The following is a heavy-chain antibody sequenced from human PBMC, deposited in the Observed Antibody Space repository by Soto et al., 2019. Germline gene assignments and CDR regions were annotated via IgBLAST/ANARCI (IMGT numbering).Heavy chain of an antibody. CDR3: ARGSGGIAARRDYYYYGMDV. J-gene: IGHJ6*02. CDR2: IIPIFGTA. D-gene: IGHD6-6*01. CDR1: GGTFSSYA. Sequence: QVQLVQSGAEVKKPGSSVKVSCKASGGTFSSYAISWVRQAPGQGLEWMGGIIPIFGTANYAQKFQGSVTITADKSTSTAYMELSSLRSEDTAVYYCARGSGGIAARRDYYYYGMDVWGQGTTVTVSS. V-gene: IGHV1-69*06.